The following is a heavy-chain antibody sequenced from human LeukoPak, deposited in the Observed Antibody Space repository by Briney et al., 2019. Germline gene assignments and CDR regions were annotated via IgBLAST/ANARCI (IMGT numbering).Heavy chain of an antibody. CDR3: ARDGLTDY. D-gene: IGHD2-8*01. CDR2: IHPGDSDT. CDR1: GYSFTNYW. V-gene: IGHV5-51*01. Sequence: KRGESLKISCKASGYSFTNYWIAWVRQMPGKGLEWMGIIHPGDSDTIYSPSFQGQVSISVDKSVRTAYLQWTSLKASDTAMYYCARDGLTDYWGQGPLVTVSS. J-gene: IGHJ4*02.